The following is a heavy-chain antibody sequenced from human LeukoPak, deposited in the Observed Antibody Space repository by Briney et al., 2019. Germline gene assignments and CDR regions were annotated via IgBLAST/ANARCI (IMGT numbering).Heavy chain of an antibody. CDR2: IIPIFGTV. J-gene: IGHJ6*03. V-gene: IGHV1-69*13. D-gene: IGHD3-10*01. CDR3: ARDGLNTMVRGKIHYNYMDV. CDR1: GGMLRNYA. Sequence: ASVKVSCKASGGMLRNYAITWVRQAPGQGLEWMGGIIPIFGTVNYAQKFQGRVTITADDSTRTAYMELNSLISEDTAVYYCARDGLNTMVRGKIHYNYMDVWGKGTTVSISS.